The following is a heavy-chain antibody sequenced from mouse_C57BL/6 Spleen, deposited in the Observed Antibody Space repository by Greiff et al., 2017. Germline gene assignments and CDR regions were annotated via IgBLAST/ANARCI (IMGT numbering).Heavy chain of an antibody. J-gene: IGHJ4*01. CDR1: GYSFTSYY. CDR3: ARFEDYYAMDY. Sequence: VQLQQSGPELVKPGASVKISCKASGYSFTSYYIHWVKQRPGQGLEWIGWIYPGSGNTKYNEKFKGKATLTADTSSSTAYMQLSSLTSEDSAVYYCARFEDYYAMDYWGQGTSVTVSS. CDR2: IYPGSGNT. V-gene: IGHV1-66*01.